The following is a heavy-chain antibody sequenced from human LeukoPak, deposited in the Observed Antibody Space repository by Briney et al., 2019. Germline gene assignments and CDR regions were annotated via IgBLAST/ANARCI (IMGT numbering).Heavy chain of an antibody. CDR3: AKDRAGATFFDY. CDR2: IWYDGSNK. V-gene: IGHV3-33*06. Sequence: TGGSLRLSCAASGFTFSSYGMHWVRQAPGKGLEWVAVIWYDGSNKYYADSVKGRFTISRDNSKNTLYLQMNSLRAEDTAVYYCAKDRAGATFFDYWDQGTLVTVSS. D-gene: IGHD1-26*01. CDR1: GFTFSSYG. J-gene: IGHJ4*02.